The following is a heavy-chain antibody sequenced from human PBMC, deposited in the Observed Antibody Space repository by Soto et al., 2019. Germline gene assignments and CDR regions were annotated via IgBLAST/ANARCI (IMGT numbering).Heavy chain of an antibody. J-gene: IGHJ4*02. D-gene: IGHD6-13*01. CDR2: INPSGGST. Sequence: QVQLVQSGAEVKKPGASVKVSCKASGYTFTSYYMHWVRQAPGQGLEWMGIINPSGGSTSYAQKFKGKVTMTRDTSKSTVYMELRSLRPEETAVYYWAGALGGGYSRNWGQGTLVTVSS. CDR1: GYTFTSYY. CDR3: AGALGGGYSRN. V-gene: IGHV1-46*01.